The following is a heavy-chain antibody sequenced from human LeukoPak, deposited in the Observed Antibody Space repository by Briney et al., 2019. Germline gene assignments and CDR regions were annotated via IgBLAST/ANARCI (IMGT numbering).Heavy chain of an antibody. CDR3: ARSLTHGVGDF. V-gene: IGHV3-21*01. D-gene: IGHD3-3*01. Sequence: GGSLRLSCEGSGFTFSAHSMNWVRQAPGKGLEWVSSLSADSDYIYYTVSVRGRFTISRDNAKNSLFLQMNSLRAEDTAVYFCARSLTHGVGDFWGQGTLVTVSS. CDR1: GFTFSAHS. J-gene: IGHJ4*02. CDR2: LSADSDYI.